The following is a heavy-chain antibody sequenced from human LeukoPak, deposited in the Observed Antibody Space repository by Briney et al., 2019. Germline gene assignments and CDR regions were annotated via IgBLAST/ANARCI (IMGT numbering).Heavy chain of an antibody. CDR3: ALYDGTYGYFDY. Sequence: PSQTLSLTCTVSGGSISSGDYYWSWIRQPPGKGLEWIGYIYYSGTTYYNSSLKSRVTMSVDTSKNQFSLKLNSVTAVDTAVYYCALYDGTYGYFDYWGQGSLVTVSS. D-gene: IGHD1-26*01. CDR2: IYYSGTT. V-gene: IGHV4-30-4*01. J-gene: IGHJ4*02. CDR1: GGSISSGDYY.